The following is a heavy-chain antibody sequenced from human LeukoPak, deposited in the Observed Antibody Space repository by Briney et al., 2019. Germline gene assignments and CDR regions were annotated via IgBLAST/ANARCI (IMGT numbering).Heavy chain of an antibody. J-gene: IGHJ5*02. CDR3: ARTQKTYDFWSGYYGGFDP. Sequence: PSETLSLTCTVSGGSISGYYWSWIRQPPGKGLEWIGYIYTSGSANYNPSLKSRVTISVDTSKNQFSPKLRSVTAADTAVYYCARTQKTYDFWSGYYGGFDPWGQGTLVTVSS. CDR1: GGSISGYY. V-gene: IGHV4-4*09. D-gene: IGHD3-3*01. CDR2: IYTSGSA.